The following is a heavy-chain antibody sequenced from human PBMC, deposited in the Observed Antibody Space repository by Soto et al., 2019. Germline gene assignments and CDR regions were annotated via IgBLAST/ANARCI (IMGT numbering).Heavy chain of an antibody. CDR1: GGSISSYY. J-gene: IGHJ5*02. CDR3: ARLYCSGGSCYSGWFDP. CDR2: IYYSGST. Sequence: PSETLSLTCTVSGGSISSYYWSWIRQPPGKGLEWIGYIYYSGSTNYNPSLKSRVTISVDTSKNQFSLKLSSVTAADTAVYYCARLYCSGGSCYSGWFDPWGQRTLVTVSS. D-gene: IGHD2-15*01. V-gene: IGHV4-59*13.